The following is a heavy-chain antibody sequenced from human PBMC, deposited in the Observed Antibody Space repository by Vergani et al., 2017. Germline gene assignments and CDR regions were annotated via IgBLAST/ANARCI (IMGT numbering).Heavy chain of an antibody. D-gene: IGHD2-21*02. J-gene: IGHJ4*02. V-gene: IGHV4-39*01. Sequence: QVQLQESGPGLVKPSETLSLTCTVSGDSISSSSYYWGWIRQPPGKGLEWIGSIYNSGSTYYNPSLKSRATISVDTSKNQFSLKLSSVTAADTAVYYCANFVNCAGACYFFPDYWGQGTLVTVSS. CDR3: ANFVNCAGACYFFPDY. CDR1: GDSISSSSYY. CDR2: IYNSGST.